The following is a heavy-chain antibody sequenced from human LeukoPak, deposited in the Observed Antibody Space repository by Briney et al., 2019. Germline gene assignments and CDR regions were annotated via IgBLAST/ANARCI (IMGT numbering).Heavy chain of an antibody. CDR1: GGSFSGYY. D-gene: IGHD2-2*01. CDR3: GRSLARRYYSSTSCYGRSGSWFDP. Sequence: SETLSLTCAVYGGSFSGYYWSWIRQPPGKGLEWSGEINHSGSTNYNPSLKSRVTISVDTSKNQFSLKLSSVTAADTAVYYCGRSLARRYYSSTSCYGRSGSWFDPWGQGTLVTVSS. CDR2: INHSGST. J-gene: IGHJ5*02. V-gene: IGHV4-34*01.